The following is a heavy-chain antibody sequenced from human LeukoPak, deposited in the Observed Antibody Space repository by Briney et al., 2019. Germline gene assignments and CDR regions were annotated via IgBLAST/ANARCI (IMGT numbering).Heavy chain of an antibody. J-gene: IGHJ4*02. CDR2: IIPIFGTA. CDR1: GGTFSSYA. CDR3: AREEMAYKTFDY. V-gene: IGHV1-69*06. Sequence: ASVKVSCKASGGTFSSYAISWVRQAPGQGLEWMGGIIPIFGTANYAQKFQGRVTITADKSTSTAYMELSSLRSEDTAVYYCAREEMAYKTFDYRGQGTLVTVSS. D-gene: IGHD5-24*01.